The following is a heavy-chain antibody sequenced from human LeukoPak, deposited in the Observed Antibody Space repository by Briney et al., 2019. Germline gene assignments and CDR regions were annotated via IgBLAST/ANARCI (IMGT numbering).Heavy chain of an antibody. Sequence: ASVKVSCKASGYTFTSYYMHWVRQAPGQGPEWMGIINPSGGSTSYAQKFQGRVTMTRDTSTSTVYMELSSLRSEDTAVYYCARDRNHVLRYFDWLLSPANYYGMDVWGQGTTVTVSS. CDR2: INPSGGST. D-gene: IGHD3-9*01. CDR1: GYTFTSYY. J-gene: IGHJ6*02. CDR3: ARDRNHVLRYFDWLLSPANYYGMDV. V-gene: IGHV1-46*01.